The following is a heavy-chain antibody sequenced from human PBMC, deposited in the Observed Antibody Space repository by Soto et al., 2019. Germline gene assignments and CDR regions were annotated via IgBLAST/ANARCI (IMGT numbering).Heavy chain of an antibody. D-gene: IGHD6-19*01. CDR1: GDSVSSPYY. CDR2: VFHTGTT. J-gene: IGHJ5*02. Sequence: QVQLLESGPGLVKPSGTLSLTCAVSGDSVSSPYYWCWVRQSPGKGLEWIGEVFHTGTTSYNPSLRSRVTISMDKSINQFSLDLSSVTAADTAVYYCARSAGWYAIHAWGPGTLVIVSS. CDR3: ARSAGWYAIHA. V-gene: IGHV4-4*02.